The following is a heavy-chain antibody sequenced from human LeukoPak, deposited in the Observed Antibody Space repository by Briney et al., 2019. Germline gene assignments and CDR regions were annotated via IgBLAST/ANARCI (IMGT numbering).Heavy chain of an antibody. V-gene: IGHV1-69*05. J-gene: IGHJ3*02. CDR3: ARHGGISIFGVAQPGGAFDI. CDR2: IIPIFGTA. Sequence: SVKVSCKASGGTFSSYAISWVRQAPGQGLEWMGEIIPIFGTANYAQKFQGRVTITTDESTSTAYTELSSLRSEDTAMYYCARHGGISIFGVAQPGGAFDIWGQGTMVTVSS. CDR1: GGTFSSYA. D-gene: IGHD3-3*01.